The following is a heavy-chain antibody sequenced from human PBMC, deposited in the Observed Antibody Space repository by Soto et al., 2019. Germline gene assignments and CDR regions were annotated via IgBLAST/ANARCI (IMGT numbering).Heavy chain of an antibody. V-gene: IGHV1-69*06. CDR2: LIPIYDEP. J-gene: IGHJ6*02. CDR3: ARVRDPHLDHYGLDV. CDR1: GFTFNVYG. Sequence: GASVKVSCKTSGFTFNVYGIHWVRQAPGQGLEWMGGLIPIYDEPNYAQKFQGRVTMTADKSTATVYLELNSLRSEDTAVYFCARVRDPHLDHYGLDVWGQGTTVTVS.